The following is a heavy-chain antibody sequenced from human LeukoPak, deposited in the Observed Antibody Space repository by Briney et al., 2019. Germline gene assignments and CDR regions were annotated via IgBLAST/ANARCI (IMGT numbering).Heavy chain of an antibody. CDR3: ARGVYSYGYKGYYFDY. Sequence: GGSLRLSCAASGFTFSSYAMSWVRQAPGKGLEWVSYISSSGSTIYYADSVKGRFTISRDNAKNSLYLQMNSLRAEDTAVYYCARGVYSYGYKGYYFDYWGQGTLVTVSS. CDR2: ISSSGSTI. J-gene: IGHJ4*02. V-gene: IGHV3-48*03. D-gene: IGHD5-18*01. CDR1: GFTFSSYA.